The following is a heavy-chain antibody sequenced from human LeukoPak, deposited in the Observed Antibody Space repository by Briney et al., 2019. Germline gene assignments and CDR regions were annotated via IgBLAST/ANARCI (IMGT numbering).Heavy chain of an antibody. CDR3: ARDGSAPGLYFDS. J-gene: IGHJ4*02. V-gene: IGHV3-7*01. CDR1: GFTFSSYW. CDR2: IEQDGSDK. D-gene: IGHD6-13*01. Sequence: GGSLRLSCAASGFTFSSYWMSWVRQAPGKGLEWVANIEQDGSDKYYVDSLKGRFTISRDNAKTSLYLQMNSLRPEDTSIYYCARDGSAPGLYFDSWGQGTLVTVSS.